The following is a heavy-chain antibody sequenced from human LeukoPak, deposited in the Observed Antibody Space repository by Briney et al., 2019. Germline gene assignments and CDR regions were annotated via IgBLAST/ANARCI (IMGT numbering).Heavy chain of an antibody. D-gene: IGHD3-10*01. CDR2: IYYSGST. CDR3: AGDSHGADY. J-gene: IGHJ4*02. V-gene: IGHV4-61*01. CDR1: GGSISSDYY. Sequence: SSQTLSLTCTVSGGSISSDYYWNWIRQPPGKGLQWIGYIYYSGSTNYNPSLKSRVTISVDTSKNQFSLKLTSVTAADTAVYYCAGDSHGADYWGQGTLVTVSS.